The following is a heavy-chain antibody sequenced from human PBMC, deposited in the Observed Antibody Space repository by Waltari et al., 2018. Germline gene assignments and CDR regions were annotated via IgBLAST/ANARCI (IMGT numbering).Heavy chain of an antibody. J-gene: IGHJ2*01. Sequence: QVQLQQWGAGLLKPSETLSLTCAVYGGSFSGSYWSWIRQPPGKGLEWIGEINHSGSTNDNPSRKSRVTISVDTSKNQFSLKLSSVTAADTAVYYCARGPRSSGKTPVWYFDLWGRGTLVTVSS. CDR2: INHSGST. CDR1: GGSFSGSY. D-gene: IGHD3-22*01. V-gene: IGHV4-34*01. CDR3: ARGPRSSGKTPVWYFDL.